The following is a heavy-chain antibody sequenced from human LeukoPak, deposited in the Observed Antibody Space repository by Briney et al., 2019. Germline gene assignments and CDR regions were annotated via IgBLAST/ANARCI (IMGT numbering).Heavy chain of an antibody. CDR2: ISWNSGSI. V-gene: IGHV3-9*01. CDR1: GFTFDDYA. J-gene: IGHJ4*02. Sequence: GGSLRLSCAASGFTFDDYAMHWVRQAPGKGLEWVSGISWNSGSIGYADSVKGRFTISRDNAKNSLYLQMNSLRAEDTALYYCARGGALGTFDLWGQGTLVTVSS. D-gene: IGHD6-13*01. CDR3: ARGGALGTFDL.